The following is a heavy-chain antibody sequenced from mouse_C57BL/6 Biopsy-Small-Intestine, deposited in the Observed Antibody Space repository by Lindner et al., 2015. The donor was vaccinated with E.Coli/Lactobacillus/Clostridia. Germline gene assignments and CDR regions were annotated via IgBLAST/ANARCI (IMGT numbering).Heavy chain of an antibody. CDR3: ARPEGNWFAD. CDR2: ISSGSSTI. V-gene: IGHV5-17*01. CDR1: GFTFSDCG. Sequence: EVQLQESGEGLVKPGGSLKLSCAASGFTFSDCGMHWVRQAPEKGLEWVAYISSGSSTIYYADTMEGRFTISRDNAKNTLFLQMTSLRSEDTAMYYCARPEGNWFADWGQGTLVTVSA. J-gene: IGHJ3*01. D-gene: IGHD2-1*01.